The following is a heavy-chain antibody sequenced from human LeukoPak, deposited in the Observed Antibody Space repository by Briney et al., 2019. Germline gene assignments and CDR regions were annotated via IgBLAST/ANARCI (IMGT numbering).Heavy chain of an antibody. V-gene: IGHV3-21*01. Sequence: WGSLRLSCAASGFTFSSYSMNWVRQAPGKGLEWVSSISSSSSYIYYADSVKGRFTISRDNAKNSLYLQMNSLRAEDTAVYYCARDLGITGTTSKYWFDPWGQGTLVSVSS. D-gene: IGHD1-20*01. CDR1: GFTFSSYS. CDR2: ISSSSSYI. CDR3: ARDLGITGTTSKYWFDP. J-gene: IGHJ5*02.